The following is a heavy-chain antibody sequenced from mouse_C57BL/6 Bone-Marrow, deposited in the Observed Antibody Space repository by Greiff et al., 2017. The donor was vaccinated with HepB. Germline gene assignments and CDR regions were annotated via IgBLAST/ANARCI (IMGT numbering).Heavy chain of an antibody. V-gene: IGHV6-3*01. Sequence: EVKLMESGGGLVQPGGSLKLSCVASGFTFSNYWMNWVRQSPEKGLEWVAQIRLKSDNYATHYAESVKGRFTISRDDSKSSVYLQMNNLRAEDTGIYYCTGNDGLGYAMDYWGQGTSVTVSS. J-gene: IGHJ4*01. CDR2: IRLKSDNYAT. CDR3: TGNDGLGYAMDY. D-gene: IGHD2-3*01. CDR1: GFTFSNYW.